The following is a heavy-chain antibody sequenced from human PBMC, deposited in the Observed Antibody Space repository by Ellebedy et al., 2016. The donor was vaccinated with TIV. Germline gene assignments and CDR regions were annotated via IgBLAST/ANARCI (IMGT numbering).Heavy chain of an antibody. V-gene: IGHV1-69*04. CDR2: VIPILGVT. J-gene: IGHJ4*02. D-gene: IGHD5/OR15-5a*01. CDR3: ARWGVYSGTFQGPFDF. Sequence: AASVKVSCKASGGSFSNYAFNWVRQAPGQGLEWMGRVIPILGVTNYAQKFQGRVTITADTSTTTVYMELSSLRSEDTALYYCARWGVYSGTFQGPFDFWGQGTLVTVSS. CDR1: GGSFSNYA.